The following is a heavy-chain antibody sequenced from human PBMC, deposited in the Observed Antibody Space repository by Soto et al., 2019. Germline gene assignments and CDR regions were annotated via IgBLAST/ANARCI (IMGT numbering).Heavy chain of an antibody. V-gene: IGHV3-15*07. Sequence: EVQLVESGGGLVKPGGSLRLSCAASGFTFSNAWMNWVRQAPGKGLEWVGRIKSKTDGGTTDYAAPVKGRFTISRDDSKNTLYLQMNSLKTEDTAVYYCTTGLGGAPTRQAAFDIWGQGTMVTVSS. CDR2: IKSKTDGGTT. D-gene: IGHD3-10*01. CDR3: TTGLGGAPTRQAAFDI. CDR1: GFTFSNAW. J-gene: IGHJ3*02.